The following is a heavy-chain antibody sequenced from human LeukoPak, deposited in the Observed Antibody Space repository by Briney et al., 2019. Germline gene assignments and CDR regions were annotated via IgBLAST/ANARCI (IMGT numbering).Heavy chain of an antibody. CDR2: IIPILGIA. CDR3: ARPARPYYYDSSGYED. D-gene: IGHD3-22*01. V-gene: IGHV1-69*04. CDR1: GGTFTSYA. Sequence: SVKVSCKASGGTFTSYAISWVRQAPGQGLEWMGRIIPILGIANYAQKFQGRVTITADKSTSTAYMELSSLRSEDTAVYYCARPARPYYYDSSGYEDWGQGTLVTVSS. J-gene: IGHJ4*02.